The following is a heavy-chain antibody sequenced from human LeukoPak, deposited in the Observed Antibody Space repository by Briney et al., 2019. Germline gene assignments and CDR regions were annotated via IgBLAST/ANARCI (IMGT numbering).Heavy chain of an antibody. CDR2: TGGSGDST. CDR3: AKEADDWYPRPFDY. CDR1: GFTFSSYA. D-gene: IGHD3-9*01. V-gene: IGHV3-23*01. Sequence: GGSLRLSCAASGFTFSSYAMTWVRQAPGKGLEWVSATGGSGDSTYYADSVKGRFTISRDNSKNTLYLQMNSLTAEDTAVYYCAKEADDWYPRPFDYWGQGTLVTVSS. J-gene: IGHJ4*02.